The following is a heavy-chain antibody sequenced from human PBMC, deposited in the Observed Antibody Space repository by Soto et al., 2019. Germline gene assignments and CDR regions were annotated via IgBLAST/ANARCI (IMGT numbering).Heavy chain of an antibody. Sequence: ASVKVSCKASGYTFTSYAMHWVRLAPGQRLEWMGWINAGNGNTKYSQKFQGRVTITRDTSASTAYMELSSLRSEDTAVYYCARDRHSSSWSYYFDYWGQGTLVTVSS. CDR2: INAGNGNT. CDR1: GYTFTSYA. D-gene: IGHD6-13*01. V-gene: IGHV1-3*01. J-gene: IGHJ4*02. CDR3: ARDRHSSSWSYYFDY.